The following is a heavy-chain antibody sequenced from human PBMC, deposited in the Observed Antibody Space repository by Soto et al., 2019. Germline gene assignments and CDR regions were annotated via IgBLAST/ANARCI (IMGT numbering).Heavy chain of an antibody. J-gene: IGHJ4*02. V-gene: IGHV3-66*04. CDR2: IYSGGST. CDR3: ARHGYTYGGGYFDY. CDR1: GVTVSSNY. D-gene: IGHD5-18*01. Sequence: EVQLVESGGGLVQPGGSLRLSCAASGVTVSSNYMSWVRQAPGKGLEWVSVIYSGGSTYYADSVKGRFTISRDNSKNTLYLQMNSLRAEDTAVYYCARHGYTYGGGYFDYWCQGTLVTVSS.